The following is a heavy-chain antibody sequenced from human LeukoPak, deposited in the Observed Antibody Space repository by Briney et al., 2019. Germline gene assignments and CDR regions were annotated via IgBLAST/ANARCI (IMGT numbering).Heavy chain of an antibody. J-gene: IGHJ4*02. Sequence: PGGSLRLSCAASGFTFSSYSMNWVRQAPGKGLEWVSYISSSSSTIYYADSVKGRFTISRDNAKNSLYLQMNSLRAEDTAVYYCAREMGYYDSSGYYSAFLDYWGQGTLVTVSS. D-gene: IGHD3-22*01. V-gene: IGHV3-48*01. CDR1: GFTFSSYS. CDR3: AREMGYYDSSGYYSAFLDY. CDR2: ISSSSSTI.